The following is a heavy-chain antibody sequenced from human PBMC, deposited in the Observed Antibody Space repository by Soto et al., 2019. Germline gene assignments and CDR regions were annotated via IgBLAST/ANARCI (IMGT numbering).Heavy chain of an antibody. V-gene: IGHV4-34*01. CDR1: GGSFSGDY. Sequence: QVQLQQWGAGLLKPSETLSLTCAVYGGSFSGDYWRWIRQPPGKGLEWIGEINHSGSTNYNPSLKRCVTISGDTAKYQFSLKLSSVTASDTAVYYCARTLPVYCTNGVCGDWFDPWGQGAMVTVSS. J-gene: IGHJ5*02. CDR2: INHSGST. CDR3: ARTLPVYCTNGVCGDWFDP. D-gene: IGHD2-8*01.